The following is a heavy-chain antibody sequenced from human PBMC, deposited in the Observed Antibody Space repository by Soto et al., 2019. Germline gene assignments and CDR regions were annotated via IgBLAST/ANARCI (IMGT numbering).Heavy chain of an antibody. Sequence: GASVKVSCKASGYTFTSYGINWVRQAPGQGLEWMGWISGYNGNTKYAQKLQGRVTMTIDTSTSTAYMDLRSLRSDDTAVYYCAREGLPLLTGYHSYYHGMDVWGQGTTVTVSS. CDR2: ISGYNGNT. CDR1: GYTFTSYG. D-gene: IGHD3-9*01. J-gene: IGHJ6*02. CDR3: AREGLPLLTGYHSYYHGMDV. V-gene: IGHV1-18*01.